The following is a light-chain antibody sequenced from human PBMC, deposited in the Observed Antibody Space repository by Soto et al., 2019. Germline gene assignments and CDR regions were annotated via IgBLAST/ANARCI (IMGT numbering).Light chain of an antibody. J-gene: IGKJ5*01. CDR1: QDISKW. CDR3: QEAYSFPVT. V-gene: IGKV1-12*01. Sequence: EIHFSPSPAFLSASEGDRVTITCRASQDISKWIAWYQQKPGRAPKLLIHTASTIQREVPSRFSVSGSGTDFTLTISSLQPEDFATYYCQEAYSFPVTFGLGTRLEIK. CDR2: TAS.